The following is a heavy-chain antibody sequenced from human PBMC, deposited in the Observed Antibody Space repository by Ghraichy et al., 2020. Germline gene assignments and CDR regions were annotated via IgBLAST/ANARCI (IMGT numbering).Heavy chain of an antibody. CDR1: GGTFSSYA. CDR3: ARAGYCTNGVCSTSYYYYYYGMDV. CDR2: IIPIFGTA. J-gene: IGHJ6*02. Sequence: SVKVSCKASGGTFSSYAISWVRQAPGQGLEWMGGIIPIFGTANYAQKFQGRVTITADESTSTAYMELSSLRSEDTAVYYCARAGYCTNGVCSTSYYYYYYGMDVWGQGTTVTVSS. V-gene: IGHV1-69*13. D-gene: IGHD2-8*01.